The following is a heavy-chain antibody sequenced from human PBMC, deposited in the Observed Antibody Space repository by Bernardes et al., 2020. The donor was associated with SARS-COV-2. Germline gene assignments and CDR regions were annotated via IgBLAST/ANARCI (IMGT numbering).Heavy chain of an antibody. D-gene: IGHD3-22*01. CDR2: MNPNSGNT. V-gene: IGHV1-8*01. Sequence: ASVKVSCKASGYTFTSYDINWVRQATGQGLEWMGWMNPNSGNTGYAQKFQGRVTMTRNTSISTAYMELSSLRSEDTAVYYCARGWGDYYDSSGYQTDAFDVWGQGTTVTVSS. J-gene: IGHJ3*01. CDR1: GYTFTSYD. CDR3: ARGWGDYYDSSGYQTDAFDV.